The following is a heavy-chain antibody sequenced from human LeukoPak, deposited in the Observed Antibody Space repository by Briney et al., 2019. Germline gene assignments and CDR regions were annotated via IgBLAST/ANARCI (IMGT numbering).Heavy chain of an antibody. CDR3: ARDKYSSGWYSLKTGPLYYFDY. CDR2: INPSGGST. CDR1: GYTFTSYY. D-gene: IGHD6-19*01. J-gene: IGHJ4*02. Sequence: ASVKVSCKASGYTFTSYYMHWVRQAPGQGLEWMGIINPSGGSTSYAQKFQGRVTMTRDMSTSTVYMELSSLRSEDTAVYYCARDKYSSGWYSLKTGPLYYFDYWGQGTLVTVSP. V-gene: IGHV1-46*01.